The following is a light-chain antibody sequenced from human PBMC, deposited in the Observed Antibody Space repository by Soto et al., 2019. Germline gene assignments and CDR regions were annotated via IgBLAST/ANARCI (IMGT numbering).Light chain of an antibody. CDR3: SSYTSSSTLFYV. Sequence: QSVLTQPASVSGSPGQSITISCTGTSSDVGGYNYVSWYQQHPGKAPKLMIYEVSNRPSGVSNRFSGSKSGNTASLTISGLQAEDEADYYCSSYTSSSTLFYVFGTGTKVTV. J-gene: IGLJ1*01. CDR2: EVS. V-gene: IGLV2-14*01. CDR1: SSDVGGYNY.